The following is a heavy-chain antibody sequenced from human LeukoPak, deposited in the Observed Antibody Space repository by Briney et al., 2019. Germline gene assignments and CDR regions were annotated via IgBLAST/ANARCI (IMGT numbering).Heavy chain of an antibody. CDR3: ATVRRGGATRGAFDI. CDR2: FDPEDGET. CDR1: GYTPTELS. J-gene: IGHJ3*02. Sequence: ASVKVSCKVSGYTPTELSMYWVRQAPGKGLEWMGGFDPEDGETIYAQKFQGRVTMTEDTSTDTAYMELSSLRSEDTAVYYCATVRRGGATRGAFDIWGQGTMVTVSS. D-gene: IGHD1-26*01. V-gene: IGHV1-24*01.